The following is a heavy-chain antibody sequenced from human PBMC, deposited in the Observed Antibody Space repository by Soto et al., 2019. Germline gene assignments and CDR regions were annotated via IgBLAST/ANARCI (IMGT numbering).Heavy chain of an antibody. Sequence: QVQLQQWGAGLLKPSEHLSLTCAVYGGSFSGYYWSWIRQPPGKGLEWIGEINHSGSTNYNPSLKSRVTISVDTSKNQFSLKLSSVTAADTAVYYCASRGYSYGYSFDYWGQGTLVTVSS. CDR1: GGSFSGYY. J-gene: IGHJ4*02. V-gene: IGHV4-34*01. CDR2: INHSGST. D-gene: IGHD5-18*01. CDR3: ASRGYSYGYSFDY.